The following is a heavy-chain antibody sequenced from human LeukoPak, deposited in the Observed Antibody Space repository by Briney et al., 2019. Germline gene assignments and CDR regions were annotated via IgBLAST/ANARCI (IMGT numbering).Heavy chain of an antibody. J-gene: IGHJ4*02. D-gene: IGHD4-17*01. CDR2: IYYSGST. V-gene: IGHV4-4*02. Sequence: PSETLSLTCAVSGGSISSSNWWCWVRQPPGKGLEWIGYIYYSGSTNYNPSLKSRVTISVDTSKNQFSLKLSSVTAADTAVYYCARHSLLGGDYDYWGQGTLVTVSS. CDR3: ARHSLLGGDYDY. CDR1: GGSISSSNW.